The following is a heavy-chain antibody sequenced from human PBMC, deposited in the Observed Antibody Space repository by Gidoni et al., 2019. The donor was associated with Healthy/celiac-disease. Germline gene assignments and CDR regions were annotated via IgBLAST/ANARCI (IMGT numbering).Heavy chain of an antibody. V-gene: IGHV3-23*01. Sequence: EVQLLESGGGLVQPGGSLRLSCAASGFTFSSYAMSWVRQAPGKGLGWVSAISGSGGSTYYADSVKGRFTISRDNSKNTLYLQMNSLRAEDTAVYYCAKDTLVVPAAREVFDYWGQGTLVTVSS. CDR1: GFTFSSYA. D-gene: IGHD2-2*01. J-gene: IGHJ4*02. CDR3: AKDTLVVPAAREVFDY. CDR2: ISGSGGST.